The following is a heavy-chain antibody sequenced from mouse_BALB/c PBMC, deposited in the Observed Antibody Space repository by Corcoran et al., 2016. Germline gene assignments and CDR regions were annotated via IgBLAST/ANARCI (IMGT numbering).Heavy chain of an antibody. D-gene: IGHD2-10*02. CDR1: GFNIKDTY. J-gene: IGHJ2*01. CDR2: IDPENGNT. CDR3: ARGKYGKSRDY. Sequence: EVQLQQSGAELVKPGASVKLSCTASGFNIKDTYMHWVKQRPEQGLEWIGRIDPENGNTKYDPKFQGKATITSDTSSNTAYLQLSSLTSEDTAVYYCARGKYGKSRDYWGQGTTLTVSS. V-gene: IGHV14-3*02.